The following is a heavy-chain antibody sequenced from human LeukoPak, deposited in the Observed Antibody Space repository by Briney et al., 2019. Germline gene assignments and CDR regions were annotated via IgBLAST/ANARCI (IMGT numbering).Heavy chain of an antibody. J-gene: IGHJ4*02. CDR2: INPNSDVT. Sequence: SVKVSCKASGYTFIDYYIHWVRQAPGQGLEWMGSINPNSDVTNYAQNFQGRVTMTRDTFIRTAYMELSRLTSDDTAVYYCARGRSFGELGVYWGQGTLLTVSS. CDR3: ARGRSFGELGVY. V-gene: IGHV1-2*02. CDR1: GYTFIDYY. D-gene: IGHD3-10*01.